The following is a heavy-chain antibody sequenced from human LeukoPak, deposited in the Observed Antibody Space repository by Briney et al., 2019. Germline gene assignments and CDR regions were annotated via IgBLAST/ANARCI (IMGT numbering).Heavy chain of an antibody. J-gene: IGHJ4*02. CDR3: ARGGSTIPSVGY. CDR2: ISSSSNTI. V-gene: IGHV3-48*01. D-gene: IGHD3-3*01. CDR1: GFTCSSYR. Sequence: PGGSLRLSCATSGFTCSSYRMNWVRQAPGKRLKWISYISSSSNTIKYADSVKGRLTISRDNAKNSLFLQMNSLRAEDTAVYYCARGGSTIPSVGYWGQGTLVTVSS.